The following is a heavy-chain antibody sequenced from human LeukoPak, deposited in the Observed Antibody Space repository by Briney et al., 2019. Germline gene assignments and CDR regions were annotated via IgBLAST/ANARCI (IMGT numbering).Heavy chain of an antibody. V-gene: IGHV3-33*01. J-gene: IGHJ3*02. CDR1: GFTFSSYG. CDR3: ARDPYCSSTSCPAGDAFDI. D-gene: IGHD2-2*01. CDR2: IWYDGSNK. Sequence: GGSLRLSCAASGFTFSSYGMHWVRQAPGKGLEWVAVIWYDGSNKYYADSVKGRFTISRDNSKNTLYLQMNSLRAEDTAVYYCARDPYCSSTSCPAGDAFDIWGQGTMVTVSS.